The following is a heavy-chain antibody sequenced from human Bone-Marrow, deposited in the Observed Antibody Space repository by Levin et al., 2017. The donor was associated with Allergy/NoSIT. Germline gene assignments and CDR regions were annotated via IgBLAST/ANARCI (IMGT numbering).Heavy chain of an antibody. CDR2: IVPMLGLT. CDR1: GGTFTSYP. CDR3: ARASVVVAVQEGREKDV. J-gene: IGHJ6*02. Sequence: SVKVSCTASGGTFTSYPITWVRQAPGQGLVWMGRIVPMLGLTNNAQKFQGRVTITADKSSNTAYMELNNLTSDDTAVYFCARASVVVAVQEGREKDVWGRGTTVIVS. D-gene: IGHD2-15*01. V-gene: IGHV1-69*04.